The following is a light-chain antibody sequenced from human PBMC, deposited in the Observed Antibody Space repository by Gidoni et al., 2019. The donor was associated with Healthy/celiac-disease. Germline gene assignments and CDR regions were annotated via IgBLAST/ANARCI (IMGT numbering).Light chain of an antibody. J-gene: IGKJ2*01. V-gene: IGKV1-33*01. CDR3: QQYDNLPRT. Sequence: DIQMTQSPSSLSASVGDRVTITCQASQDISNYLNWYQQKPGKATKLLIYDASNLETGVPSRFSGSGSGTDFPFTISSLQPEDIATYYCQQYDNLPRTFGQGTKLEIK. CDR2: DAS. CDR1: QDISNY.